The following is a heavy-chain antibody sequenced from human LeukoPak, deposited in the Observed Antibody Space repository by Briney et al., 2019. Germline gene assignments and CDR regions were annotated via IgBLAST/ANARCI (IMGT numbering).Heavy chain of an antibody. J-gene: IGHJ3*02. CDR2: ISGSGGST. Sequence: PGGTLRLSCAASGFTFSSYGMSWVRQAPGKGLEWVSAISGSGGSTYYADSVKGRFTISRDNSKNTLYLQMNSLRAEDTAVYYCAKGQMTTVTTSAFDIWGQGTMVTVSS. CDR3: AKGQMTTVTTSAFDI. V-gene: IGHV3-23*01. CDR1: GFTFSSYG. D-gene: IGHD4-17*01.